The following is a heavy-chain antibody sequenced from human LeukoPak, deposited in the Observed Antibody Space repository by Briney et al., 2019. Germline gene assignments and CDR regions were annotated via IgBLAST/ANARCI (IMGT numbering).Heavy chain of an antibody. D-gene: IGHD3-10*01. CDR2: IIPLFGRA. CDR3: ARKSMVRGVIKSHWFDP. CDR1: GGSFSNYA. Sequence: ASVKVSCKASGGSFSNYAISWVRQAPGQGLEWMGGIIPLFGRANNAQKFQGRVTITADESTSTAYMELSSLRSEDTAVYYCARKSMVRGVIKSHWFDPWGQGTLVTVSS. V-gene: IGHV1-69*13. J-gene: IGHJ5*02.